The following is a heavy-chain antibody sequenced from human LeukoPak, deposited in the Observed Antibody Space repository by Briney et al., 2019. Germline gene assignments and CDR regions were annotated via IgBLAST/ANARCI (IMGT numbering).Heavy chain of an antibody. CDR1: GFTFSSYE. CDR2: ISSSGSTI. Sequence: PGGSLRLSCAASGFTFSSYEMNWVRQAPGKGLEWVSYISSSGSTIYYADSVKGRFTISRDNAKNSLYLQMNSLRAEDTAVYYCARGSHPDDYGDPMRYWGQGTLVTVSS. CDR3: ARGSHPDDYGDPMRY. D-gene: IGHD4-17*01. J-gene: IGHJ4*02. V-gene: IGHV3-48*03.